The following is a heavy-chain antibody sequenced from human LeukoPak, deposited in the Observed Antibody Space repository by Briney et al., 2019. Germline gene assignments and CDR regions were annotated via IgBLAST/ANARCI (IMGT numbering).Heavy chain of an antibody. D-gene: IGHD4-23*01. CDR3: ARVGNYGGNSNFDY. CDR2: ISAYNGNT. CDR1: GYTFTSYG. V-gene: IGHV1-18*01. Sequence: ASVKVTFKASGYTFTSYGISMVRQAPGQGLEWMGLISAYNGNTNYAQKLQGRVTMTTDTSTSTAYMELRSLRSDDTAVYYCARVGNYGGNSNFDYWGQGTLVTVSS. J-gene: IGHJ4*02.